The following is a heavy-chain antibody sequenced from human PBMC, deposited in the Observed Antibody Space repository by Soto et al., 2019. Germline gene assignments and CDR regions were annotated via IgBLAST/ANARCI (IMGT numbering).Heavy chain of an antibody. J-gene: IGHJ6*02. CDR1: GFTLSDYE. Sequence: EVQLVESGGGLVQSGGSLRLSCRASGFTLSDYEMHWVRQAPGKGLEWVSYISTGSSTIYYADSVKGRFTISRDNAKNSLFLEMNSLRPEDTAVYYCARVRAGAANGYYGMDVWGQGTTVTVPS. D-gene: IGHD1-26*01. V-gene: IGHV3-48*03. CDR2: ISTGSSTI. CDR3: ARVRAGAANGYYGMDV.